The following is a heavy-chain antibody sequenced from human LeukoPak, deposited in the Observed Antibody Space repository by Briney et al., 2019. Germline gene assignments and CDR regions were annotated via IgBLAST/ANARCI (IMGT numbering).Heavy chain of an antibody. Sequence: ASVKVSCKVSGYTLTELSMHWVRQAPGKGLEWMGGFDPEDGETIYAQKFQGRVTMTEDTSTDTAYMELSSLRSEDTAVYYCATDSSRGYYDSSGSPRDWGQGTLVTVSS. CDR3: ATDSSRGYYDSSGSPRD. D-gene: IGHD3-22*01. J-gene: IGHJ4*02. CDR2: FDPEDGET. V-gene: IGHV1-24*01. CDR1: GYTLTELS.